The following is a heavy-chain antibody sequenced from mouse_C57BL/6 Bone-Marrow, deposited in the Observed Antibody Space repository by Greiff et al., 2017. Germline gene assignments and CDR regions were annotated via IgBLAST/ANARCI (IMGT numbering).Heavy chain of an antibody. V-gene: IGHV1-81*01. D-gene: IGHD1-1*01. CDR2: IYPRSGNT. J-gene: IGHJ4*01. CDR3: ASDYYGSSSHYYAMDY. CDR1: GYTFTSYG. Sequence: QVQLQQSGAELARPGASVKLSCKASGYTFTSYGISWVKQRTGQGLEWIGEIYPRSGNTYYNEKFKGKATLTADKSSSTAYMELRSLTSEDSAVYFCASDYYGSSSHYYAMDYWGQGTSVTVSS.